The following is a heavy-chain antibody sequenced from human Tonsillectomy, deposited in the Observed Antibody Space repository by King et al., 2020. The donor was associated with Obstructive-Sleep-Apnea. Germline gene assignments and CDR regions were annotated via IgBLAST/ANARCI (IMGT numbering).Heavy chain of an antibody. CDR1: GASISGSY. Sequence: QLQESGPGLVEPSETLSLTCTVSGASISGSYWSWIRQSPGKGLEWIGNIKNSGTTKYNASLKSRVSISLDTPKNHFSLNLSSVTPADTAVHYCARHAGGGSYRLDFWGQGTLVTVSS. CDR3: ARHAGGGSYRLDF. D-gene: IGHD6-6*01. V-gene: IGHV4-59*01. J-gene: IGHJ4*02. CDR2: IKNSGTT.